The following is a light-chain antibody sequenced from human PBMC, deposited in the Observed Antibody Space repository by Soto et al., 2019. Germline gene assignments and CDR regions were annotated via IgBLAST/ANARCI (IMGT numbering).Light chain of an antibody. CDR2: DVS. CDR1: SSDVGGYNY. V-gene: IGLV2-14*03. Sequence: QSSLTQPASVSGSPGQSITISCTETSSDVGGYNYVSWYQHHPGKAPKLMIFDVSSRPSGVSNRFSGSKSGNTASLTISGLQPEDEADYYCSSYTTSNTRQIVFGTGTKVTVL. J-gene: IGLJ1*01. CDR3: SSYTTSNTRQIV.